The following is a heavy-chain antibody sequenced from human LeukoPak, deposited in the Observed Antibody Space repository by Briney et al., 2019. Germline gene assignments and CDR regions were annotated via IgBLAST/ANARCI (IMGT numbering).Heavy chain of an antibody. CDR1: GYTFTSYG. D-gene: IGHD3-3*01. J-gene: IGHJ4*02. V-gene: IGHV1-18*01. CDR3: ARGYDFWSGYYTAFDY. CDR2: ISAYNGNT. Sequence: ASVKVCCKASGYTFTSYGISWVRQAPGQGVEWMGWISAYNGNTNYAQKLQGRVTMTTDTSTSTAYMELRSLRSDDTAVYYCARGYDFWSGYYTAFDYWGQGTLVTVSS.